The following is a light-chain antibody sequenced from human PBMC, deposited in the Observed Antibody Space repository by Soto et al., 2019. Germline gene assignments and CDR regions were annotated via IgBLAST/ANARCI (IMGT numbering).Light chain of an antibody. Sequence: IQMPQSPSTLSASLGDRFTITCLASQSISSLLAWYQQKPGKAPKLLIYDASSLESGVPSRFSGSGSGTEFTLTISSLQPDDFATYYCQQYNSYSSTFGQGTKVDIK. CDR1: QSISSL. CDR3: QQYNSYSST. J-gene: IGKJ1*01. CDR2: DAS. V-gene: IGKV1-5*01.